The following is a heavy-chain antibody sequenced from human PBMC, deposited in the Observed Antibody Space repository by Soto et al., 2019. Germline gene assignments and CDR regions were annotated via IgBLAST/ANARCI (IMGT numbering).Heavy chain of an antibody. CDR2: IRSKANSYAT. CDR1: GFTFSGSA. J-gene: IGHJ6*02. V-gene: IGHV3-73*01. CDR3: TRHYKDFWSGYPDGMDV. Sequence: GGSLRLSCAASGFTFSGSAMHWVRQASGKGLEWVGRIRSKANSYATAYAASVKGRFTISRDDSKNTAYLQMNSLKTEDTAVYYCTRHYKDFWSGYPDGMDVWGQGTTVTVSS. D-gene: IGHD3-3*02.